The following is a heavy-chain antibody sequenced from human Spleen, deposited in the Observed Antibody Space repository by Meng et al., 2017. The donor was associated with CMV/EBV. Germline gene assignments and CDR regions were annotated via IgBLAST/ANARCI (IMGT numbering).Heavy chain of an antibody. CDR3: ARGGSYSGYDWYFDY. Sequence: GGSLRLSCAASGFTFSTYWMSWVRQVPGKGLEWVANIKRDGSEKYYVDSVKGRFIISRDNSKNTLYLQMNSLRAEDTAVYYCARGGSYSGYDWYFDYWGQGTLVTVSS. J-gene: IGHJ4*02. V-gene: IGHV3-7*03. CDR2: IKRDGSEK. D-gene: IGHD5-12*01. CDR1: GFTFSTYW.